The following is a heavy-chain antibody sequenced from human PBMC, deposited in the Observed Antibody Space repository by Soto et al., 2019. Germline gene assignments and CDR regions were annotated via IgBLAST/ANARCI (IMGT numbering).Heavy chain of an antibody. CDR1: GFTFSSYA. CDR3: AKVQRGYSYGYYDY. Sequence: GGSLRLSCAASGFTFSSYAMSWVRQAPGKGLEWVSAISGSGGSTYYADSVKGRFTISRDNSKNTLYLQMNSLRAEDTAVYYCAKVQRGYSYGYYDYWGQGTLVTVSS. V-gene: IGHV3-23*01. D-gene: IGHD5-18*01. J-gene: IGHJ4*02. CDR2: ISGSGGST.